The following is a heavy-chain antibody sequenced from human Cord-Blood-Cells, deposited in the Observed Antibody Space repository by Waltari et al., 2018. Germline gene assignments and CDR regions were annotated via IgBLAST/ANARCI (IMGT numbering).Heavy chain of an antibody. Sequence: QVQLVQSGAEVKKPGASVKVSCKVSGYTLTELSMHWVRQAPGKGLEGMGGVDAEDGETIYAQKFQGRVTMTEDTSTDTAYMELGSLRAEDTAVYYCAGYYDFWSGYYTIAWFDPWGQGTLVTVSS. CDR2: VDAEDGET. V-gene: IGHV1-24*01. J-gene: IGHJ5*02. D-gene: IGHD3-3*01. CDR3: AGYYDFWSGYYTIAWFDP. CDR1: GYTLTELS.